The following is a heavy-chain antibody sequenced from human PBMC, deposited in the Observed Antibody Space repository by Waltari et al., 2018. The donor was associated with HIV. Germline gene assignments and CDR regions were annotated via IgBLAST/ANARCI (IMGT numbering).Heavy chain of an antibody. Sequence: QVQLQESGPGLVKPSETLSLTCTVSGGSISSYYWSWIRQPAGKGLEWIGRIYTSGSTNYNPSLKSRVTMSVDTSKNQFSLKLSSVTAADTAVYYCAREPHYYDSSGYQPPYYYYGMDVWGQGTTVTVSS. CDR2: IYTSGST. CDR1: GGSISSYY. D-gene: IGHD3-22*01. V-gene: IGHV4-4*07. J-gene: IGHJ6*02. CDR3: AREPHYYDSSGYQPPYYYYGMDV.